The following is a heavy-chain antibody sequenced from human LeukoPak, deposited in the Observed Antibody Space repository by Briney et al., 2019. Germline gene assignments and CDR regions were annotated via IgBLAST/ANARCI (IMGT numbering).Heavy chain of an antibody. D-gene: IGHD2-15*01. CDR2: IYYSGST. CDR1: GGSISSYY. CDR3: ARHHRYCSGGSCYLYDY. V-gene: IGHV4-59*08. Sequence: SEILSLPCTVSGGSISSYYWSWIRQPPGKGLEWIGYIYYSGSTNYNPSLKSRVTISVDTSKNQFSLKLTSVTAADTAVYYCARHHRYCSGGSCYLYDYWGQGTLVTVSS. J-gene: IGHJ4*02.